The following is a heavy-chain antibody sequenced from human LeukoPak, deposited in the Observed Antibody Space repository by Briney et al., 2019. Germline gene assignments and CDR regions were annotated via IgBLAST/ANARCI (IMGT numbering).Heavy chain of an antibody. J-gene: IGHJ6*03. CDR1: GYSISGGYY. Sequence: PSETLSLTCTVSGYSISGGYYWGWIRQPPGKGLEWIGSIYHSGSTYYNPSLKSRVTISVDTSKNQFSLKLSSVTAADTAVYYCTVTTVTTYYYYYMDVWGKGTTVTVSS. CDR3: TVTTVTTYYYYYMDV. D-gene: IGHD4-17*01. CDR2: IYHSGST. V-gene: IGHV4-38-2*02.